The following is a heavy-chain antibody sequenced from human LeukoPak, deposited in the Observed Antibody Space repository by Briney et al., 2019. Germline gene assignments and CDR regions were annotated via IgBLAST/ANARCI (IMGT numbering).Heavy chain of an antibody. J-gene: IGHJ3*02. CDR1: GYTFTSYG. V-gene: IGHV1-18*01. CDR2: ISAYNGNT. D-gene: IGHD5-24*01. Sequence: ASVKVSCKASGYTFTSYGISWVRHAPGQGLEWMGWISAYNGNTNYAQKLQGRVTMTTDTSTSTAYMELRSLRSDDTAVYYCTTTIDDAFDIWGQGTMVSVSS. CDR3: TTTIDDAFDI.